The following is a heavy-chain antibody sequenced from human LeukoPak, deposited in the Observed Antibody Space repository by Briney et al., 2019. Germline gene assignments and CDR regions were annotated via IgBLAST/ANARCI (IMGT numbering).Heavy chain of an antibody. Sequence: PSETLSLTCTVSGGSISSYYWSWIRQPPGKGLEWIGNIYYSGSTNYNPSLKSRVTISVDTSKNQFSLKLSSVTAADTAVYYCAAAVYDYVWGSYRPDQYYFDYWGQGTLVTVSS. D-gene: IGHD3-16*02. V-gene: IGHV4-59*01. CDR1: GGSISSYY. CDR3: AAAVYDYVWGSYRPDQYYFDY. CDR2: IYYSGST. J-gene: IGHJ4*02.